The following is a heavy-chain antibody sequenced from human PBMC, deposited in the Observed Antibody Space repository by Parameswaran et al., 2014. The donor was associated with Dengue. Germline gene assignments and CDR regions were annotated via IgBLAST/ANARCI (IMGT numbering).Heavy chain of an antibody. D-gene: IGHD2-2*02. Sequence: WIRQPPGKGLEWVSSISSSSSYIYYADSVKGRFTISRDNAKNSLYLQMNSLRAEDTAVYYCARDRPPGIRDAFDIWGQGTMVTVSS. CDR3: ARDRPPGIRDAFDI. J-gene: IGHJ3*02. CDR2: ISSSSSYI. V-gene: IGHV3-21*01.